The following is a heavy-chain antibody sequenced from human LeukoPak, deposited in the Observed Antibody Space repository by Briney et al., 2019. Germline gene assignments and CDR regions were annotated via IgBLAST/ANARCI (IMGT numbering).Heavy chain of an antibody. J-gene: IGHJ5*02. CDR1: GYSFTTYW. D-gene: IGHD4-17*01. V-gene: IGHV5-51*01. Sequence: KVSCKGSGYSFTTYWIGWMRQMPGKGLEWMGIIYPGDSDTRYSPSFQGQVTISADKSISTAYLQWSSLKASDTAIYYCARQVTTSRFDPWGQGTLVTVSS. CDR3: ARQVTTSRFDP. CDR2: IYPGDSDT.